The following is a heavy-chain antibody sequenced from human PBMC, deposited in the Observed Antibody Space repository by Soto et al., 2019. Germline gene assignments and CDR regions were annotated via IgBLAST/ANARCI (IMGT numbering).Heavy chain of an antibody. Sequence: QVQLVQSGAEVKKPGASVKVSCKVSGYTLTELSMHWVRQAPGKGLEWMGGFDPEDGETIYAQKFQGRVTMTEDTXXDTASMELSSLRSEDTAVYYCATDLSVDYYYGMDVWGQGTTVTVSS. CDR1: GYTLTELS. V-gene: IGHV1-24*01. D-gene: IGHD2-15*01. J-gene: IGHJ6*02. CDR3: ATDLSVDYYYGMDV. CDR2: FDPEDGET.